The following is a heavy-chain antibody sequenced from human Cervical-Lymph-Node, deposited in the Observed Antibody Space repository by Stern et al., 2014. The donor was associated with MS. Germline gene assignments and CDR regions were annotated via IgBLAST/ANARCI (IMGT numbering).Heavy chain of an antibody. J-gene: IGHJ3*02. V-gene: IGHV7-4-1*02. CDR2: INTKTGNP. D-gene: IGHD6-19*01. Sequence: QVQLVQSGSELKKPGASVKVSCKTSGYTFTSYTINWVRQAPGQGLEWMGSINTKTGNPTYVQDFTGRLAFSCDTSFCTGYLELTTLKAEDSAVYDCAREQWAEALDIWGQGTRVIVSS. CDR1: GYTFTSYT. CDR3: AREQWAEALDI.